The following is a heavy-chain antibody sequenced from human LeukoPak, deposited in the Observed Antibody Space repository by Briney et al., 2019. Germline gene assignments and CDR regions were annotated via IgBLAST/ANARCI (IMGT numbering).Heavy chain of an antibody. D-gene: IGHD6-19*01. CDR3: ARALAVAAPGVNWFDP. CDR1: GFTFSSYS. J-gene: IGHJ5*02. Sequence: GGSLRLSCAASGFTFSSYSMNWVRQAPGKGLEWVSSISSSSSYIYYADSVKGRFTISRDNAKNSLYLQMNSLRAEDTAVYYCARALAVAAPGVNWFDPWGQGTLVTVSS. V-gene: IGHV3-21*04. CDR2: ISSSSSYI.